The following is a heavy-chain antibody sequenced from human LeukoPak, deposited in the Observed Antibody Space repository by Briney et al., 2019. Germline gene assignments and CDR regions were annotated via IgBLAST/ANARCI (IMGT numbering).Heavy chain of an antibody. Sequence: SVKVSCKASGGTFSSYTISWVRQAPGQGLEWMGRIIPILGIANYALKFQGRVTITADKSTSTAYMELSSLRSEDTAVYYCARGTWTWYEVTTEEPNFDYWGQGTLVTVSS. CDR1: GGTFSSYT. CDR2: IIPILGIA. D-gene: IGHD4-17*01. CDR3: ARGTWTWYEVTTEEPNFDY. V-gene: IGHV1-69*02. J-gene: IGHJ4*02.